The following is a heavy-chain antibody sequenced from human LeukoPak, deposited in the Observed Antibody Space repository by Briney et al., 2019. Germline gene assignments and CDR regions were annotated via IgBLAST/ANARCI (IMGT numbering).Heavy chain of an antibody. V-gene: IGHV3-7*01. CDR2: IKQDGSEK. D-gene: IGHD5-18*01. J-gene: IGHJ4*02. Sequence: GGSLRLSCAASGFTFSSYWMSWVRQAPGKGLEWVANIKQDGSEKYYVDSVKGRFTISRDNAKNSLYLQMNSLRAEDTAVYYCANIQLWLLGYYFDYWGQGTLVTVSS. CDR3: ANIQLWLLGYYFDY. CDR1: GFTFSSYW.